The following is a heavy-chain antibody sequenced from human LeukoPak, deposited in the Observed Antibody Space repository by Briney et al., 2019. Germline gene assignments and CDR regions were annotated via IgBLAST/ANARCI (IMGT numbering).Heavy chain of an antibody. Sequence: SVKVPCKASGGTFSSYAISWVRQAPGQGLEWMGRIIPILGIANYAQKFQGRVTITADKSTSTAYMELSSLRSEDTAVYYCARDLWAKDPRRRAITIDYWGQGTLVTVSS. J-gene: IGHJ4*02. CDR2: IIPILGIA. CDR3: ARDLWAKDPRRRAITIDY. CDR1: GGTFSSYA. D-gene: IGHD2-15*01. V-gene: IGHV1-69*04.